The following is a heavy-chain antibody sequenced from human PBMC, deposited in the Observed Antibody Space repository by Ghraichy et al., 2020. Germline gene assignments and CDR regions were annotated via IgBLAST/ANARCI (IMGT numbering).Heavy chain of an antibody. D-gene: IGHD3-3*01. CDR3: ARGVDFWSGYPSLDV. Sequence: ETLSLTCTVSGGSISSYYWSWIRQPPGKGLEWIGYIYYSGSTNYNPSLKSRVTISVDTSKNQFSLKLSSVTAADTAVYYCARGVDFWSGYPSLDVWGQGTTVTVSS. J-gene: IGHJ6*02. CDR2: IYYSGST. V-gene: IGHV4-59*01. CDR1: GGSISSYY.